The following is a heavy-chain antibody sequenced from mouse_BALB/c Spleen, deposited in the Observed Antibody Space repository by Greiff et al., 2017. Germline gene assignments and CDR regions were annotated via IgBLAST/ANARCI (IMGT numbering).Heavy chain of an antibody. D-gene: IGHD2-14*01. J-gene: IGHJ3*01. CDR3: AKGYRYDWFAY. CDR1: GYTFTSYW. V-gene: IGHV1S41*01. CDR2: IAPGSGST. Sequence: DLVKPGASVKLSCKASGYTFTSYWINWIKQRPGQGLEWIGRIAPGSGSTYYNEMFKGKATLTVDTSSSTAYIQLSSLSSEDSAVCFCAKGYRYDWFAYWGQGTLVTVSA.